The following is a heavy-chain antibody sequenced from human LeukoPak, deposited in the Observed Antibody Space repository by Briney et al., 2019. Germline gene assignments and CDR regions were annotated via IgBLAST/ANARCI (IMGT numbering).Heavy chain of an antibody. CDR2: TIPILGIA. Sequence: SVKVSCKASGGTFSSYAISWVRQAPGQGLEWMGRTIPILGIANYAQKFQGRVTITADKSTSTAYMELSSLRSEDTAVYYCARGTAMVDYWGQGTLVTVSS. CDR1: GGTFSSYA. D-gene: IGHD5-18*01. CDR3: ARGTAMVDY. J-gene: IGHJ4*02. V-gene: IGHV1-69*04.